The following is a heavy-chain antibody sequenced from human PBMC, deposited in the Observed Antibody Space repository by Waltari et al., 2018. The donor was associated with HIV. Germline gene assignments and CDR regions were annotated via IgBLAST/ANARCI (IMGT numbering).Heavy chain of an antibody. D-gene: IGHD3-10*01. Sequence: QVQLVQSGAEVKKPGASVKVSCKVSGHTLSELSMHWVRQVPGKGLEWMGNLGPENDGTIEAQKVQGRGTMTEDTSSDTAYMELSSLTSGDTAVYYCATDFSGMVRAYSYYSLDVWGQGTTVTVSS. CDR2: LGPENDGT. CDR3: ATDFSGMVRAYSYYSLDV. CDR1: GHTLSELS. J-gene: IGHJ6*02. V-gene: IGHV1-24*01.